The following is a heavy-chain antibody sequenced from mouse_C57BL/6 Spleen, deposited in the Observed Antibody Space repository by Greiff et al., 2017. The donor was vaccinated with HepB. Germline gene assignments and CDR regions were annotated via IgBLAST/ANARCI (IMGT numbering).Heavy chain of an antibody. D-gene: IGHD1-1*01. CDR2: ISDGGSYT. J-gene: IGHJ2*01. CDR3: ARGYYGNYFDD. Sequence: EVKLVESGGGLVKPGGSLKLSCAASGFTFSSYAMSWVRQTPEKRLEWVATISDGGSYTYYPDNVKGRFTISRDNAKNNLYLQMSHLKSEDTAMYYCARGYYGNYFDDWGQGTTLTVSS. V-gene: IGHV5-4*03. CDR1: GFTFSSYA.